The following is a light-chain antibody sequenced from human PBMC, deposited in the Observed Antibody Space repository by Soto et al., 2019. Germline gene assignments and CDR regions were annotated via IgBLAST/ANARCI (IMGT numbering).Light chain of an antibody. CDR1: SSNIGAGYD. CDR3: QSYDTSLNII. J-gene: IGLJ2*01. CDR2: GNN. Sequence: QSVLTQPPSVSGAPGQRVTIPCTGSSSNIGAGYDVHWYQQLPGTAPKVLIYGNNNRPSGVPERFSGSKSGTSASLAITGLQAEDEADYYCQSYDTSLNIIFGGGTKVTVL. V-gene: IGLV1-40*01.